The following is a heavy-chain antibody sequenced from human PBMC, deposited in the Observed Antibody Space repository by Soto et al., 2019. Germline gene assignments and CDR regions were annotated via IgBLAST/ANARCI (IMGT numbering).Heavy chain of an antibody. CDR2: IGGSGGSR. Sequence: PGGSLRLSCAASGFTFSNYAMSWVRQAPGKGLEWVSAIGGSGGSRYYADFVKGRFTISRDNSKNTLYLQMNSLRAEDTAEYYCAKEVREGSSWFPFDCWGQGTLVTVSS. V-gene: IGHV3-23*01. CDR3: AKEVREGSSWFPFDC. J-gene: IGHJ4*02. D-gene: IGHD6-13*01. CDR1: GFTFSNYA.